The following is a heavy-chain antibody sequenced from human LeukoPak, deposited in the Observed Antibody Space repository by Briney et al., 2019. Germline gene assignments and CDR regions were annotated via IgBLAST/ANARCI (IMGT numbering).Heavy chain of an antibody. CDR3: ARDKIRNYGAAFDI. CDR2: ISAYNGNT. CDR1: GYTFTSYG. V-gene: IGHV1-18*01. D-gene: IGHD4-17*01. J-gene: IGHJ3*02. Sequence: ATVKVSCKASGYTFTSYGISWVRQAPGQGLEWMGWISAYNGNTNYAQKLQGRVTMTTDTSTSTAYMELRSLRSDDTAVYYCARDKIRNYGAAFDIWGQGTMVTVSS.